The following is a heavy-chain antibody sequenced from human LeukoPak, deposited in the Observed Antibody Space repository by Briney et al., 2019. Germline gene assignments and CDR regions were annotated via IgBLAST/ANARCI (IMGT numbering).Heavy chain of an antibody. V-gene: IGHV1-69*06. Sequence: SVKVSCKASGGTFSNYTINWVRQAPGQGLEWMGGIIPFFGTTNYAQKFQGRVTITADKSTGTAYMELRSLRSDDTAVYYCARDRREDYSNYFSYYYYYYMDVWGKGTTVTVSS. CDR1: GGTFSNYT. CDR3: ARDRREDYSNYFSYYYYYYMDV. D-gene: IGHD4-11*01. CDR2: IIPFFGTT. J-gene: IGHJ6*03.